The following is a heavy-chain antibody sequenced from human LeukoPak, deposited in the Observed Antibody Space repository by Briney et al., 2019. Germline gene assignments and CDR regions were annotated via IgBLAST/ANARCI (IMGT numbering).Heavy chain of an antibody. J-gene: IGHJ5*02. CDR1: GFTFSSYA. V-gene: IGHV3-23*01. CDR3: AKVSDRTNELGSGYPSAGPFDT. Sequence: GGSLRLSCAASGFTFSSYAMSWVRQAPGKGLEWVGGISASVGSTYCADYVKGRFTISRDNSKNTLYMQLNRLRAEDTAVYFCAKVSDRTNELGSGYPSAGPFDTWGQGTLVTASS. CDR2: ISASVGST. D-gene: IGHD3-3*01.